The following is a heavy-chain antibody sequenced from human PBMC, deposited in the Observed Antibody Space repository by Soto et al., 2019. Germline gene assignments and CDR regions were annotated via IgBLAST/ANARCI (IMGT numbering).Heavy chain of an antibody. Sequence: RASVKVSCKASGGTFSSYAISWVRQAPGQGLEWMGGIIPIFGTANYAQKFQGGVTITADESTSTAYMELSSLRSEDTAVYYCARGGRVIAVAGTSVRAFDIWGQGTMVTVSS. CDR1: GGTFSSYA. V-gene: IGHV1-69*13. J-gene: IGHJ3*02. D-gene: IGHD6-19*01. CDR2: IIPIFGTA. CDR3: ARGGRVIAVAGTSVRAFDI.